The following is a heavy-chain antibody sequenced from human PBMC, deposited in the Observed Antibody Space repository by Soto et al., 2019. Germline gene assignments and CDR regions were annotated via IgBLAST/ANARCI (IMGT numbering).Heavy chain of an antibody. Sequence: EVQLVDSGGDLVQPGRSLRLSCAASGFTFDDYVMHWVRQVPGKGLEWVSAITWNSGSIGYADSVKGRFTISRDNAKNSLYLQMNSLRAADTALYYCVASGYSKTTHRYFDLWGRCNLVTVSS. V-gene: IGHV3-9*01. D-gene: IGHD5-18*01. CDR3: VASGYSKTTHRYFDL. CDR2: ITWNSGSI. J-gene: IGHJ2*01. CDR1: GFTFDDYV.